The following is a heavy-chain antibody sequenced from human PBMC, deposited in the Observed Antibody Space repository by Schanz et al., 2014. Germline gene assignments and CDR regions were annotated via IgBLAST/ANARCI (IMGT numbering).Heavy chain of an antibody. CDR2: ISGSGSTT. D-gene: IGHD3-16*01. CDR3: AKERFPITIPTGNFDS. V-gene: IGHV3-23*04. CDR1: GFTFNRHA. Sequence: EVRLVESGGALVQPWGSLRLSCAASGFTFNRHAMNWVRQAPGKGLEWVSGISGSGSTTYYADSVKGRFTVSRDSSTTTLFLQMNSLRVEDTAIFYCAKERFPITIPTGNFDSWGQGTLVTVSS. J-gene: IGHJ4*02.